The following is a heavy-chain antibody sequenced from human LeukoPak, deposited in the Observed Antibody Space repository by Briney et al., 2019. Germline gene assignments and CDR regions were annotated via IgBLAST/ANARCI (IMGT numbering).Heavy chain of an antibody. Sequence: TLSLTXXXXGGSXXGXYWSWIRQPPGKGLEWIGEINHSGSTNYNPSLKSRVTISVDTSKNQFSLKLSSVTAADTAVYYCARGRRGSTMVRGVNWFDPWGQGTLVTVSS. CDR3: ARGRRGSTMVRGVNWFDP. CDR1: GGSXXGXY. D-gene: IGHD3-10*01. CDR2: INHSGST. J-gene: IGHJ5*02. V-gene: IGHV4-34*01.